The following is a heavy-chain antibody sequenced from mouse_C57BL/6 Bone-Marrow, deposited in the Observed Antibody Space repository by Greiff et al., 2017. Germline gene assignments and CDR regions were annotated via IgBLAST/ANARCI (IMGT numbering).Heavy chain of an antibody. CDR2: IWTGGGQ. D-gene: IGHD1-1*01. V-gene: IGHV2-9-1*01. Sequence: QVHVKQSGPGLVAPSQSLSITCTVSGFSLTSYAISWVRQPPGKGLEWLGVIWTGGGQNYNSALKSKLSISKDNSKRQVFLKMNSLQTVYTARYYCASKSSYAMDYWGQGTSVTVSS. J-gene: IGHJ4*01. CDR1: GFSLTSYA. CDR3: ASKSSYAMDY.